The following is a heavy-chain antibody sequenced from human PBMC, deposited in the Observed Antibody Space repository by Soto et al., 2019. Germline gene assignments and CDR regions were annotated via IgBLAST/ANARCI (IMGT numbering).Heavy chain of an antibody. CDR2: IKSKTDGGTT. J-gene: IGHJ2*01. V-gene: IGHV3-15*01. D-gene: IGHD5-12*01. CDR3: TSDIVATASLARHFDL. CDR1: GFTFSNAW. Sequence: PGGSLRLSCAASGFTFSNAWMSWVRQAPGKGLEWVGRIKSKTDGGTTDYAAPVKGRFTISRDDSKNTLYLQMNGLKTEDTAVYYCTSDIVATASLARHFDLWGRGTLVTVSS.